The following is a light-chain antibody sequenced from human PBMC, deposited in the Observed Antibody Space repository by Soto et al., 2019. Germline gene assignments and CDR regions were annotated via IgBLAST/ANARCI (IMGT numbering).Light chain of an antibody. CDR2: ASS. V-gene: IGKV1-12*01. J-gene: IGKJ3*01. Sequence: DIQMTQSPSAVSASVGDRVTITCRASQDILSWLAWYQQKPGEAPRLLIYASSNLPSGVPSRFSGSGSGTDFTLTISSLQHEDFASYYCQQDNSFPFTFGPGTRLDIK. CDR3: QQDNSFPFT. CDR1: QDILSW.